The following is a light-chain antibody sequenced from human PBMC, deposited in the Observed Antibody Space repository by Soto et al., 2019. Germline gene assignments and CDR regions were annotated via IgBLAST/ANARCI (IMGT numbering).Light chain of an antibody. CDR3: QQYYSYPPT. Sequence: AIRMTPSPSSFSASTGDRVTITCRARKGISSYLAWYQQKPGKAPKLLIYAASTLQSGVPSRFSGSGSGTDFTLTISCLQSEDFSTYYCQQYYSYPPTFGQGTKLEIK. CDR1: KGISSY. J-gene: IGKJ2*01. V-gene: IGKV1-8*01. CDR2: AAS.